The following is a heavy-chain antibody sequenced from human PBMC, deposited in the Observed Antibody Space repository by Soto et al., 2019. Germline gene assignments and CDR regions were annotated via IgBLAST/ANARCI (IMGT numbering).Heavy chain of an antibody. Sequence: EVQLLESGGGLVQPGGSLRLSCAASGFTFSSYAMSWVRQAPGKGLEWVSAISGSGDSTFYADSVKGRFTISRDNSKNTLYLQMNSLRTEDTAVYYCAKRAWGTYYFDYWGQGTLVTVSS. V-gene: IGHV3-23*01. D-gene: IGHD3-16*01. CDR2: ISGSGDST. CDR3: AKRAWGTYYFDY. J-gene: IGHJ4*02. CDR1: GFTFSSYA.